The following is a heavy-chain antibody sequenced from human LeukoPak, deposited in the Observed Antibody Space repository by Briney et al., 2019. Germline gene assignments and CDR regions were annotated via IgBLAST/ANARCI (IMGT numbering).Heavy chain of an antibody. J-gene: IGHJ4*02. D-gene: IGHD1-20*01. CDR3: ARRITGTTSDSFDY. CDR2: INYSGST. CDR1: GGSISSSSTYY. V-gene: IGHV4-39*01. Sequence: SETLSLTCTVSGGSISSSSTYYWGWIRQPRGKGLEWIGTINYSGSTYYNPSLKSRVTMSVDTSKNQFSLKLTSVTAADTAVYYCARRITGTTSDSFDYWGQGTLVTVSS.